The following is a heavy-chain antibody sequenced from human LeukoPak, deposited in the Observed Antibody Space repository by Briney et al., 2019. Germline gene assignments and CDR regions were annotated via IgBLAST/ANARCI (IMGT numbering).Heavy chain of an antibody. CDR1: GFTFSSYA. V-gene: IGHV3-30-3*01. D-gene: IGHD5-12*01. J-gene: IGHJ4*02. Sequence: PGGSLRLSCAASGFTFSSYAMSWVRQAPGKGLEWVAVISYDGSNKYYADSVKGRFTISRDNSKNTLYLQMNSLRAEDTAVYYCARPTGQATISELDYWGQGTLVTVSS. CDR3: ARPTGQATISELDY. CDR2: ISYDGSNK.